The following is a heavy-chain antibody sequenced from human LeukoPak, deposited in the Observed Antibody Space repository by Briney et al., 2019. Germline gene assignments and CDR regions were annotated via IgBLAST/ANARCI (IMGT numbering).Heavy chain of an antibody. CDR3: ARQHDSSGYYSYFDY. V-gene: IGHV5-51*01. Sequence: GVSLKISCKGSGYSCTSYWIGWVRQMPGKGLEWMGIIYPGDSDTRYSPSFQGQVTISADKSISTAYLQWSSLKASDTAMYYCARQHDSSGYYSYFDYWGQGTLVTVSS. J-gene: IGHJ4*02. CDR1: GYSCTSYW. CDR2: IYPGDSDT. D-gene: IGHD3-22*01.